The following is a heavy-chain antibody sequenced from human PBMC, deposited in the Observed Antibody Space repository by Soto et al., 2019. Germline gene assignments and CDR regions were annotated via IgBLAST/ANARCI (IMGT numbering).Heavy chain of an antibody. CDR2: ISRISGYT. V-gene: IGHV3-21*01. Sequence: PGGSLRLSCVVSGFTFSSYSMSWVRQAPGKGLEWVSSISRISGYTYYADSVRGRFTISRDTANNSLYLQLSSLRADDTAVYYCARHKAKGWFDPWGQGTLVTVS. CDR3: ARHKAKGWFDP. J-gene: IGHJ5*02. CDR1: GFTFSSYS.